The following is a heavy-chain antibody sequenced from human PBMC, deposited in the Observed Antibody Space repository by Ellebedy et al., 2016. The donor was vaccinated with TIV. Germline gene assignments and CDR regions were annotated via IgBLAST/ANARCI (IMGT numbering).Heavy chain of an antibody. CDR3: ARDMFRRGSYPAIYYSYGMDV. Sequence: PGGSLRLSCAAFGFTFSSYEMNWVRQAPGKGLEWVSYISSSGSTIYYADSVQGRFTISRDNAKKSLYLQMNSLRAEDTAVYYCARDMFRRGSYPAIYYSYGMDVWGQGTTVTVSS. CDR2: ISSSGSTI. CDR1: GFTFSSYE. J-gene: IGHJ6*02. V-gene: IGHV3-48*03. D-gene: IGHD1-26*01.